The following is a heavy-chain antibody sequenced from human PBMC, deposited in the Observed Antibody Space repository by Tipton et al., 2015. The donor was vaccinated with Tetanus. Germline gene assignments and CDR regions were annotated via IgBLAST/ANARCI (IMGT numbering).Heavy chain of an antibody. CDR1: GFTFSNYA. CDR3: AKDPASRGWFDP. J-gene: IGHJ5*02. CDR2: ISVRGSHT. V-gene: IGHV3-23*01. Sequence: SLRLSCAASGFTFSNYAMAWVRQAPGKGLEWVSGISVRGSHTYYADPVKGRFSISRDNSKNTVNLQMNSRRDEDTAVYYCAKDPASRGWFDPWGQGTLVSVSS.